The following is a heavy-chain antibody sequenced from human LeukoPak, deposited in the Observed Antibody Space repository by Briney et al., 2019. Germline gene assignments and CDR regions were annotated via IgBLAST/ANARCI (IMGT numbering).Heavy chain of an antibody. CDR1: GVSITNSAYF. Sequence: SETLSLNCTVSGVSITNSAYFWAWLRQPPGKGLEWVGSTAYSGNTYHNPSLRSRITLSVDLSKNQFSLRLSSVTAADTAVYYCARHYYATSDSYSFDYWGQGTLVTVSS. D-gene: IGHD2-8*01. V-gene: IGHV4-39*01. J-gene: IGHJ4*02. CDR3: ARHYYATSDSYSFDY. CDR2: TAYSGNT.